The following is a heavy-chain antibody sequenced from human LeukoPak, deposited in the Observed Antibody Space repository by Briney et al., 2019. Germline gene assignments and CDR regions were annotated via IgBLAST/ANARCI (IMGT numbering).Heavy chain of an antibody. J-gene: IGHJ5*02. CDR1: GGTFSSYA. Sequence: GASVKGSCKASGGTFSSYAISWVRQAPGQGLEWMGGIIPIFGTANYAQKFQGRVTITTDESTSTAYMELSSLRSEDTAVYYCARGSVAVAGNWFDPWGQGTLVTVSS. CDR2: IIPIFGTA. D-gene: IGHD6-19*01. V-gene: IGHV1-69*05. CDR3: ARGSVAVAGNWFDP.